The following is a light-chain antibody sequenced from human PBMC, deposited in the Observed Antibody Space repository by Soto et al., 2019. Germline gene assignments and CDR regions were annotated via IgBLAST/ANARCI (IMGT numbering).Light chain of an antibody. V-gene: IGLV2-8*01. CDR2: EVS. J-gene: IGLJ2*01. CDR1: SSDVGGYNY. CDR3: SSYAGSKDSVV. Sequence: QSALTQPPCASGSPGQSVTISCTGTSSDVGGYNYVSWYQQHPGKAPKLMIYEVSKRPSGVPDRFSGSKSGNTASLTVSGLQAEDEADYYCSSYAGSKDSVVFGGGTKLTVL.